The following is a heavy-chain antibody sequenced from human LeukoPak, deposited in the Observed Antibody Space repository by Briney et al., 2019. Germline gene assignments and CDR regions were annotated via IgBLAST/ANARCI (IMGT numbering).Heavy chain of an antibody. D-gene: IGHD1-26*01. CDR2: LIPIFGTA. CDR1: GGTFSSYA. Sequence: ASVKVSCKASGGTFSSYAINWVRQAPGQGLEWMGGLIPIFGTANYAQKFQGRVTITADESTSTAYMELSSLRSEDTAVYYCAREYLSPPSSGSYFPFDYWGQGTLVTVSS. J-gene: IGHJ4*02. V-gene: IGHV1-69*01. CDR3: AREYLSPPSSGSYFPFDY.